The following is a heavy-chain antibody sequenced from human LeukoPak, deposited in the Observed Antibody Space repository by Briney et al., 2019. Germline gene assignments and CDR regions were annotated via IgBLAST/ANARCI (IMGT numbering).Heavy chain of an antibody. Sequence: PGGSLRLSCAASGFTFSSYSMNWVRQAPGKGLEWVSSISSSSSYIYYADSVKGRFTISRDNAKNSLYLQMNSLRAEDTAVYYCARVVVGSTSCYECSGDYWGQGTLVTVSS. CDR2: ISSSSSYI. D-gene: IGHD2-2*01. CDR3: ARVVVGSTSCYECSGDY. J-gene: IGHJ4*02. V-gene: IGHV3-21*01. CDR1: GFTFSSYS.